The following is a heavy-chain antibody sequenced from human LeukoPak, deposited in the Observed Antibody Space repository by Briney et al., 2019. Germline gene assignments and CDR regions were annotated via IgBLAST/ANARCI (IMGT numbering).Heavy chain of an antibody. CDR1: GVYFSSSGCY. CDR3: ASPRDGYNSDY. J-gene: IGHJ4*02. CDR2: IFYTGNT. V-gene: IGHV4-39*01. Sequence: SETLSLTCSVSGVYFSSSGCYWGWIRQPPGKGLEWIGSIFYTGNTYYNPSLKSRVTISVDTSKNQFSLKLSSVTAADTAVYYCASPRDGYNSDYWGQGTLVTVSS. D-gene: IGHD5-24*01.